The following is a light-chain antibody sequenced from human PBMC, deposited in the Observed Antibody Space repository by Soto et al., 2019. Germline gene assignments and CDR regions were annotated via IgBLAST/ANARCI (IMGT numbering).Light chain of an antibody. Sequence: DIVLTQTPGTLSLSPGERATLSCRASQSVSSSYLAWFQKKPGQAPRLLIYGASSRATGIPDRFSGSGSGTDFTLTISRLEPEDFVVYYCQQYGSSPLTFGGGTKVEIK. CDR3: QQYGSSPLT. J-gene: IGKJ4*01. CDR1: QSVSSSY. V-gene: IGKV3-20*01. CDR2: GAS.